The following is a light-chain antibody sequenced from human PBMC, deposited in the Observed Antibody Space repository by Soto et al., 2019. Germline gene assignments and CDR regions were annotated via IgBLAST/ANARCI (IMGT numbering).Light chain of an antibody. J-gene: IGKJ2*01. V-gene: IGKV1-5*01. CDR3: QQYNSYSQST. Sequence: DIQMTQSPSTLSASVGDRVTITCRASQSISSWLAWYQQKPGKAPKLLIYDASSLESGVPSRVSGSGSGTEFTLTTSSLQPEDVATYYCQQYNSYSQSTFGQGTKLEIK. CDR1: QSISSW. CDR2: DAS.